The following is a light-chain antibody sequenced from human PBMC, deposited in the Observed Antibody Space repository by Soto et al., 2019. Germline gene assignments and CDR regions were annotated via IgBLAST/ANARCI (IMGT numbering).Light chain of an antibody. CDR3: QQLNSYPLT. V-gene: IGKV1-9*01. J-gene: IGKJ4*01. CDR2: AAS. Sequence: DIQLTQSPSFLSASVGDRVTITCRASQGISSYLPWYQQKPGKAPKLLIYAASTLQSGVPSRFSGSGSGTEFTLTISSLQPEDFATYYCQQLNSYPLTVGGGTKVEIK. CDR1: QGISSY.